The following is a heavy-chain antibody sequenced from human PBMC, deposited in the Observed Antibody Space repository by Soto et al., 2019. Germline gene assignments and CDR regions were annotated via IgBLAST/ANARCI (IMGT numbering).Heavy chain of an antibody. CDR1: GGSFSGYY. CDR2: INHSGST. CDR3: ARTITMVRGGIIKSFRRYYFDD. D-gene: IGHD3-10*01. V-gene: IGHV4-34*01. J-gene: IGHJ4*02. Sequence: PSETLSLTCAVYGGSFSGYYWSWIRQPPGKGLEWIGEINHSGSTNYNPSLKSRVTISVDTSKNQFSLKLSSVTAADTAVYYCARTITMVRGGIIKSFRRYYFDDWGQETLVTVSS.